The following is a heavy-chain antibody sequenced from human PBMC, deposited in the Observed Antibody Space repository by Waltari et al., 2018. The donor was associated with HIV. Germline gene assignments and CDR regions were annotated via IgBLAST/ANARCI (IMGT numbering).Heavy chain of an antibody. Sequence: EVQLLESGGGLVQPGGSLGLSCAAAEFTFTKYAMHWVRQAPGKGLEWVSAISGSGGSAYYADSVKGRFTISRDNSKNTLFLQMDSLRAEDTAIYYCAKLSHIAVAGTIDYWGQGTLVTVSA. CDR3: AKLSHIAVAGTIDY. CDR1: EFTFTKYA. J-gene: IGHJ4*02. CDR2: ISGSGGSA. D-gene: IGHD6-19*01. V-gene: IGHV3-23*01.